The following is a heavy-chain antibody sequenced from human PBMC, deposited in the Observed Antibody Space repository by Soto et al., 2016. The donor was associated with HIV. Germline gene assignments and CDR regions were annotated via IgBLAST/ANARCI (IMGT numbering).Heavy chain of an antibody. Sequence: QVQLVQSGAEVKKPGSSVKVSCKASGGTFSSYAISWVRQAPGQGLEWMGWINPSGGGTNYAQKFQGRVTMTRDTSISTAYMELSRLRSDDTAVYYCARAITMIGGYFDYWDQGTLVTVSS. CDR2: INPSGGGT. CDR1: GGTFSSYA. J-gene: IGHJ4*02. CDR3: ARAITMIGGYFDY. V-gene: IGHV1-2*02. D-gene: IGHD3-22*01.